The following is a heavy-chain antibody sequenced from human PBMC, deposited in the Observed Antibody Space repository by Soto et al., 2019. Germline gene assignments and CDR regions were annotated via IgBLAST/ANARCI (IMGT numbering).Heavy chain of an antibody. CDR1: GYTFTSYA. CDR3: ARPPSRGVPAAHFDY. Sequence: ASVKVSCKASGYTFTSYAMHWVRQAPGQRLEWMGWINAGNGNTKYSQKFQGRVTITRDTSASTAYMELSSLRSEDTAVYYCARPPSRGVPAAHFDYWGQGTLVTVSS. CDR2: INAGNGNT. J-gene: IGHJ4*02. V-gene: IGHV1-3*01. D-gene: IGHD2-2*01.